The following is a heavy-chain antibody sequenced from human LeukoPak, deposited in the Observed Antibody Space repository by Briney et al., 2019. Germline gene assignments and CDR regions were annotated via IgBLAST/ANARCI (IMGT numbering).Heavy chain of an antibody. CDR3: ARLYSGSDY. D-gene: IGHD1-26*01. CDR2: INPNSGGT. J-gene: IGHJ4*02. Sequence: ASVKVSCKASGYSFTGYYMHRVRQAPGQGLEWMGWINPNSGGTNYAQKFQGRVTMTRDTSISTASMELSSLRSDDTAVYYCARLYSGSDYWGQGTLVTVSS. CDR1: GYSFTGYY. V-gene: IGHV1-2*02.